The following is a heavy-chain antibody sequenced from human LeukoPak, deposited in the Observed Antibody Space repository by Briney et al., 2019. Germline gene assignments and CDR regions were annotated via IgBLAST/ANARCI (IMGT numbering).Heavy chain of an antibody. CDR1: GGSFSGYY. CDR2: INHSGST. Sequence: ASETLSLTCAVYGGSFSGYYWSWIRQPPGKGLEWIGEINHSGSTNYNPSLKSRVTISVDTSKNQFSLKLSPVTAADTAVYYCARGPRYSSSWTHYYDYGMDVWGQGTTVTVSS. CDR3: ARGPRYSSSWTHYYDYGMDV. V-gene: IGHV4-34*01. D-gene: IGHD6-13*01. J-gene: IGHJ6*02.